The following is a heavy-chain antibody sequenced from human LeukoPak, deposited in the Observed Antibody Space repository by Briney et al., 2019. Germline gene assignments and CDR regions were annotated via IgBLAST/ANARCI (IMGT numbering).Heavy chain of an antibody. J-gene: IGHJ6*03. CDR2: IYSGGST. Sequence: PGGSLRLSCAASGFTVSSNYMSWVRQAPGKGLEWVSVIYSGGSTYYADSVKGRFTISRDNSKNTLYPQMNSLRAEDTAVYYCARSSVVPAAIRYYYYYMDVWGKGTTVTVSS. V-gene: IGHV3-53*01. D-gene: IGHD2-2*01. CDR3: ARSSVVPAAIRYYYYYMDV. CDR1: GFTVSSNY.